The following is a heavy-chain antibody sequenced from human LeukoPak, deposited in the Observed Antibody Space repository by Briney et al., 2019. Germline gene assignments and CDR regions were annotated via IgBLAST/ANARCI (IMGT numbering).Heavy chain of an antibody. V-gene: IGHV3-48*03. Sequence: GGSLRLSCAASGFTFSSYEMNWVRQAPGKGLEWVSYISSSGSAIYYADSVKGRFTISRDNAKNSLYLQMNSLRAEDTAVYYCARLQWFGGYYFDYWGQGTLVTVSS. CDR3: ARLQWFGGYYFDY. J-gene: IGHJ4*02. D-gene: IGHD3-10*01. CDR1: GFTFSSYE. CDR2: ISSSGSAI.